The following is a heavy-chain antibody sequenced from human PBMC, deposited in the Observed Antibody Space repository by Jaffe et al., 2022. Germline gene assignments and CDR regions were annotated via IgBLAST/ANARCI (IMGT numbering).Heavy chain of an antibody. J-gene: IGHJ5*02. CDR3: ARRVVGDYGDDLNWFDP. D-gene: IGHD4-17*01. V-gene: IGHV1-69*01. Sequence: QVQLVQSGAEVKKPGSSVKVSCKASGGTFSSYAISWVRQAPGQGLEWMGGIIPIFGTANYAQKFQGRVTITADESTSTAYMELSSLRSEDTAVYYCARRVVGDYGDDLNWFDPWGQGTLVTVSS. CDR2: IIPIFGTA. CDR1: GGTFSSYA.